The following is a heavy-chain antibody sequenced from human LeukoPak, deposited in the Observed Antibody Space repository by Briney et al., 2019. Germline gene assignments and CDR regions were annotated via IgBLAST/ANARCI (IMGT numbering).Heavy chain of an antibody. Sequence: GRSLRLSCVASGFTFSNYNMNWVCQAPGKGLEWVSNIRYSGVTMYYADSVKGRFTISRDNARNSLYLQMNSLRDEDTAVYYCVRDYAYAPDYWGQGTLVTVSS. CDR1: GFTFSNYN. D-gene: IGHD3-16*01. V-gene: IGHV3-48*02. CDR3: VRDYAYAPDY. CDR2: IRYSGVTM. J-gene: IGHJ4*02.